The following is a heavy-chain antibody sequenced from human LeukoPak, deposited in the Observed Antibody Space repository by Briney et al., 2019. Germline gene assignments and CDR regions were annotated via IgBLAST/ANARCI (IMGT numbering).Heavy chain of an antibody. V-gene: IGHV3-21*01. CDR2: LNRYSSFI. Sequence: GGSLRLSCVASGFTFNTYSMNWVRQAPGKGLEWVSALNRYSSFIYYADSVKGRFYISRDNVKNSVYLQMNSLRVEDTAVYYCARDGSGWSRDYWGQGTLVTVSS. CDR3: ARDGSGWSRDY. D-gene: IGHD6-19*01. CDR1: GFTFNTYS. J-gene: IGHJ4*02.